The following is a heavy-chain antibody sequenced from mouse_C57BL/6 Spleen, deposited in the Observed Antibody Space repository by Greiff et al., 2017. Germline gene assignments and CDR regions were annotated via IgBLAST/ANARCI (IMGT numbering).Heavy chain of an antibody. D-gene: IGHD1-1*01. CDR2: ISDGGSYT. CDR1: GFTFSSYA. Sequence: DVMLVESGGGLVKPGGSLKLSCAASGFTFSSYAMSWVRQTPEKRLEWVATISDGGSYTYYPDNVKGRFTISRDNAKNNLYLQMSHLKSEDTAMYYCARTNYYGSSYYFDYWGQGTTLPVSS. V-gene: IGHV5-4*03. CDR3: ARTNYYGSSYYFDY. J-gene: IGHJ2*01.